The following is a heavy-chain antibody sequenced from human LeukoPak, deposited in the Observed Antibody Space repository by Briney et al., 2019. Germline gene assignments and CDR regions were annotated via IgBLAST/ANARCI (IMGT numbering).Heavy chain of an antibody. CDR3: AKDLAPSGPHFDGYYYGMDV. CDR1: GFTFSSYG. Sequence: GGSLRLSCAASGFTFSSYGVHWVRQAPGKGLEWVAVISYDGSNKYYADSVKGRFTISRDNSKNTLYLQMNSLRAEDTAVYYCAKDLAPSGPHFDGYYYGMDVWGQGTTVTVSS. J-gene: IGHJ6*02. CDR2: ISYDGSNK. V-gene: IGHV3-30*18. D-gene: IGHD1-1*01.